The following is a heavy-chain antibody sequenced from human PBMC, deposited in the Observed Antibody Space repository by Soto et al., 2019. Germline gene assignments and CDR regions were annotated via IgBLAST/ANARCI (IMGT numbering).Heavy chain of an antibody. V-gene: IGHV4-30-4*01. CDR3: ASLGGAAATASDI. CDR2: IYYSGST. CDR1: GGSISSGDYY. Sequence: QVQLQESGPGLVKPSQTLSLTCTVSGGSISSGDYYWNWIRQPPGKGLEWIGYIYYSGSTYYNPSLKSRVTISVDTSKNQFSLKLSSVTAADTAVYYCASLGGAAATASDIWGQGTMVTVSS. D-gene: IGHD2-15*01. J-gene: IGHJ3*02.